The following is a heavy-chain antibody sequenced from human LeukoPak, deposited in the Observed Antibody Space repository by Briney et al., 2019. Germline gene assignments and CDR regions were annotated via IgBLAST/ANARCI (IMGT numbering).Heavy chain of an antibody. V-gene: IGHV3-64*01. J-gene: IGHJ4*02. CDR2: ISSNGGST. D-gene: IGHD1-26*01. Sequence: PGGSLRLSCAASGFTFSSYAMHWVRQAPVKGLEYVSAISSNGGSTYYANSVKGRFTISRDNSKNSLYLQMGSLRAEDMAVYYCAREISGSYYDYFDYWGQGTLVTVSS. CDR1: GFTFSSYA. CDR3: AREISGSYYDYFDY.